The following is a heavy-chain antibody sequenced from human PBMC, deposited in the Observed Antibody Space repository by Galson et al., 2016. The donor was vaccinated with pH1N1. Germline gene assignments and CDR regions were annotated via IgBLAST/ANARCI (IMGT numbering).Heavy chain of an antibody. Sequence: SVKVSCKASTYSFSGYYIHWVRQAPGQGLEWMGWISPDSGGTVYAQEFQDWVTMTWVTSIRTTYMEVTRLTSDDTAVYFCATSSPHITGTTGFFGLDVWGQGTTVTVSS. CDR2: ISPDSGGT. D-gene: IGHD1-7*01. CDR1: TYSFSGYY. CDR3: ATSSPHITGTTGFFGLDV. V-gene: IGHV1-2*04. J-gene: IGHJ6*02.